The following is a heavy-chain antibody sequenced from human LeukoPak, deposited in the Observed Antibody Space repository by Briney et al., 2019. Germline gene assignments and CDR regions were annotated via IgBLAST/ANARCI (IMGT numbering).Heavy chain of an antibody. Sequence: SQTLSLTCAVSGGSISSGGYSWSWIRQPPGKGLEWIGYIYHSGSTYYNPSLKSRVTISVDRSKNQFSLKLSSVTAADTAVYYCARAEKYYYYGMDVWGQGTTVTVSS. CDR2: IYHSGST. CDR1: GGSISSGGYS. V-gene: IGHV4-30-2*01. D-gene: IGHD5-24*01. CDR3: ARAEKYYYYGMDV. J-gene: IGHJ6*02.